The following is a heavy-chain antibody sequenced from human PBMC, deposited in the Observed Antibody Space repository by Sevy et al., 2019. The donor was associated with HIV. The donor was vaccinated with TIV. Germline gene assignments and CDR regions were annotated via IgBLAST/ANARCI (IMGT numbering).Heavy chain of an antibody. J-gene: IGHJ5*02. CDR2: INHSGSA. D-gene: IGHD3-3*01. CDR3: ARDGTVYDFWSGHYPICWYDP. Sequence: SETLSLTCAVYGGSFSGYYWSWIRQPPGKGLEWIGEINHSGSANYNPSLKSRVTISVDRSKNQFSLKLSSVTATDTAVYYCARDGTVYDFWSGHYPICWYDPWGQGTLVTVSS. V-gene: IGHV4-34*01. CDR1: GGSFSGYY.